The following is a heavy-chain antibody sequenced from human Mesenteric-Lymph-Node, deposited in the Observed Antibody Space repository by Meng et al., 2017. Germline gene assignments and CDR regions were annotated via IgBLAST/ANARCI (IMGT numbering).Heavy chain of an antibody. CDR1: GGSVSSDYYY. CDR3: ARDRLSSSWFLGTYFDY. V-gene: IGHV4-61*01. J-gene: IGHJ4*02. D-gene: IGHD6-13*01. CDR2: IHYSGST. Sequence: SETLSLTCTVSGGSVSSDYYYWSWIRQSPGKGLEWIGNIHYSGSTKYYPSLQSRATISVDRSKNQFSLKLASVTAADTAVYYCARDRLSSSWFLGTYFDYWGQGTLVTVSS.